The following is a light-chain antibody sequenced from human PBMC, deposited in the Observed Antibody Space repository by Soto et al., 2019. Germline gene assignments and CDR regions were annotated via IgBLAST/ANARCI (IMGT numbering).Light chain of an antibody. CDR3: QQYNNMHRR. CDR2: GAS. Sequence: EIVMTQSPATLSVSPGERATLSCRASQSIGRNLAWYQHKPGQAPRLLIYGASTGTTDITTRFSASVSGTEFILTISSLQSGDFEVYYWQQYNNMHRRFGQGTTV. CDR1: QSIGRN. V-gene: IGKV3-15*01. J-gene: IGKJ1*01.